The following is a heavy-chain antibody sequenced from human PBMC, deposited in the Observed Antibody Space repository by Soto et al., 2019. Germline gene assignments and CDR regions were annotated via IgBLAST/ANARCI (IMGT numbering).Heavy chain of an antibody. CDR2: IGTAGDT. V-gene: IGHV3-13*01. CDR3: VKYRKLGVWVGEFEPLDY. Sequence: GKGLEWVSAIGTAGDTYYPGSVKGRFTVSRDNSKNTVFLQMSSLTAEDTAVYYCVKYRKLGVWVGEFEPLDYWCQGTLVTV. D-gene: IGHD3-10*01. J-gene: IGHJ4*02.